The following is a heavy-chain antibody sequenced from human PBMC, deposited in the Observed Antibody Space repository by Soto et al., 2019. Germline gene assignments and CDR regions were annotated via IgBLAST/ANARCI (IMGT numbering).Heavy chain of an antibody. CDR3: AKDKGYYYYMDV. Sequence: QVQLVESGGGVVQPGRSLRLYCAASGFTFSSYGMHWVRQAPGKGLEWVAVISYDGSNKYYADSVKGRFTISRDNSKNTLYLQMNSLRAEDTAVYYCAKDKGYYYYMDVWGKGTTVTVSS. J-gene: IGHJ6*03. V-gene: IGHV3-30*18. CDR2: ISYDGSNK. CDR1: GFTFSSYG.